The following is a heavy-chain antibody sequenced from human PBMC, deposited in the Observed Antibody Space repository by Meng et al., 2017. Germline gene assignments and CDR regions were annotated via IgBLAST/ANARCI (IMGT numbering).Heavy chain of an antibody. CDR3: ARDVALVWDPASDSSSLPGGMDV. CDR2: INHSGST. Sequence: GSLRLSCAVYGGSFSGYYWSWIRQPPGKGLEWIGEINHSGSTNYNPSLKSRVTISVDTSKNQFSLKLSSVTAADTAVYYCARDVALVWDPASDSSSLPGGMDVWGQGTTVTVSS. V-gene: IGHV4-34*01. CDR1: GGSFSGYY. J-gene: IGHJ6*02. D-gene: IGHD6-13*01.